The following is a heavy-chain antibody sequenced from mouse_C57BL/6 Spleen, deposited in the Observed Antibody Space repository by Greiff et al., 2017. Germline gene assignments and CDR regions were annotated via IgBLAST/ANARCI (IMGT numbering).Heavy chain of an antibody. D-gene: IGHD1-3*01. CDR1: GYAFSSSW. CDR2: IYPGDGDT. J-gene: IGHJ3*01. Sequence: QVQLKESGPELVKPGASVKISCKASGYAFSSSWMNWVKQRPGKGLEWIGRIYPGDGDTNYNGKFKGKATLTADKSSSTAYMQLSSLTSEDSAVYFCARSSLTLFAYWGRGTLVTVSA. CDR3: ARSSLTLFAY. V-gene: IGHV1-82*01.